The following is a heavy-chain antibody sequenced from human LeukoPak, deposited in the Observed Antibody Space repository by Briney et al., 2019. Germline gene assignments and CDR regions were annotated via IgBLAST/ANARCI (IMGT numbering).Heavy chain of an antibody. D-gene: IGHD3-16*01. Sequence: GGSLRLSCAASKFTFSSYGMHWVRQAPGKGLEWVAIIWYDGSDKYYADSVKGRFTISRDNSKNTLYLQMNSLRVEDTAVYYCARGGLTTDYWGQGTLVTVSS. CDR1: KFTFSSYG. CDR2: IWYDGSDK. CDR3: ARGGLTTDY. J-gene: IGHJ4*02. V-gene: IGHV3-33*08.